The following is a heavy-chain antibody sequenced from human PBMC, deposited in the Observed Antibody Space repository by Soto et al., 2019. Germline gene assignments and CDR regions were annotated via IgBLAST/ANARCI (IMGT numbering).Heavy chain of an antibody. J-gene: IGHJ4*02. CDR2: ISYDGSNK. Sequence: PGGSLRLSCAASGFTFSSYAMHWVRQAPGKGLEWVAVISYDGSNKYYADSVKGRFTISRDNSKSTLYLQMNSLRAEDTAVYYCAREVDRRWYQGPFDYWGQGTLVTVSS. V-gene: IGHV3-30-3*01. D-gene: IGHD2-15*01. CDR3: AREVDRRWYQGPFDY. CDR1: GFTFSSYA.